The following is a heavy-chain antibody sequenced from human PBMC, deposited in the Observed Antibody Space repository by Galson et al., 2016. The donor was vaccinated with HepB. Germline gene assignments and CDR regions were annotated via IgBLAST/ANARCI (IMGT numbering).Heavy chain of an antibody. CDR1: GFSLSTSGVG. CDR2: IYWDDDK. CDR3: AHRLSVTRLGSRACYFDY. J-gene: IGHJ4*02. V-gene: IGHV2-5*02. Sequence: PALVKPTQTLTLTCTFSGFSLSTSGVGVGWIRQPPGKALEWLALIYWDDDKRYSPSLKSRLTITKDTSKNQVVLTMTNMDPVDTATYYCAHRLSVTRLGSRACYFDYWGQGTLVTVSS. D-gene: IGHD4-17*01.